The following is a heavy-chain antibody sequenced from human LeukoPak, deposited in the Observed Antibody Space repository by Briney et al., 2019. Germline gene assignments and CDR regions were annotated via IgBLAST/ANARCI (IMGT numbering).Heavy chain of an antibody. V-gene: IGHV4-39*07. CDR2: IYYSGST. Sequence: PSETLSLTCAVSGDSFSSHYWGWIRQPPGKGLEWIGSIYYSGSTYYNPSLKSRVTISVDTSKNQFSLKLSSVTAADTAVYYCATGYYDFWSGYYGDYYMDVWGKGTTVTVSS. J-gene: IGHJ6*03. D-gene: IGHD3-3*01. CDR1: GDSFSSHY. CDR3: ATGYYDFWSGYYGDYYMDV.